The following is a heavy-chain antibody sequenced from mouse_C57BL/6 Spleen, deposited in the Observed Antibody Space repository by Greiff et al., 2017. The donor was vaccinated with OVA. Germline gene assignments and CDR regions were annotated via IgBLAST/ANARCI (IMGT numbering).Heavy chain of an antibody. CDR1: GYTFTDYY. V-gene: IGHV1-76*01. Sequence: VKLQESGAELVRPGASVKLSCKASGYTFTDYYINWVKQRPGQGLEWIARIYPGSGNTYYNEKFKGKATLSAEKSSSTAYMQLSSLTSEDSAVYFCARSSWDEAWFAYWGQGTLVTVSA. D-gene: IGHD4-1*01. J-gene: IGHJ3*01. CDR3: ARSSWDEAWFAY. CDR2: IYPGSGNT.